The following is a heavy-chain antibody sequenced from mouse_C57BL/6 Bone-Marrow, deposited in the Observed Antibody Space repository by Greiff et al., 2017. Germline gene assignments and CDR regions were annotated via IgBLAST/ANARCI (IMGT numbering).Heavy chain of an antibody. D-gene: IGHD2-4*01. CDR2: LYPGAGAT. V-gene: IGHV1-80*01. J-gene: IGHJ4*01. CDR3: ARYDYNTYYAMDY. Sequence: VQLQQSGPELVKPGASVKISCKASGYAFTSYWMNWVKQRPGKGLEWIGQLYPGAGATNYNRKFKGKATVTADKSSSTAYMQINSLTSEDSAVYCCARYDYNTYYAMDYWGQGTSVTVSS. CDR1: GYAFTSYW.